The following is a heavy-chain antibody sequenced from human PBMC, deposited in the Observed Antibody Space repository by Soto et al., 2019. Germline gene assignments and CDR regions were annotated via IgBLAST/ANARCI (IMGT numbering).Heavy chain of an antibody. V-gene: IGHV3-9*01. CDR3: AKGYGAYSSGWYSWFDP. CDR1: GFTFDDYA. D-gene: IGHD6-19*01. J-gene: IGHJ5*02. Sequence: EVQLEESGGDLVQAGRSLRLSCAASGFTFDDYAMHWVRQAPGKGLEWVSGISWNSGSIGYADSVKGRFTISRDNAKNSLSLQMNGLRTEDTGLYYCAKGYGAYSSGWYSWFDPWGQGTLVTVSS. CDR2: ISWNSGSI.